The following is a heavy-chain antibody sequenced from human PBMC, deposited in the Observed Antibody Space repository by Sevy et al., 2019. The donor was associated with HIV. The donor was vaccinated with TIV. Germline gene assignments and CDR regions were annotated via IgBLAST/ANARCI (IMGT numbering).Heavy chain of an antibody. J-gene: IGHJ4*02. CDR3: AKEDTHRRRDF. CDR1: AVPFSNYA. V-gene: IGHV3-23*01. CDR2: IGTSGSTT. Sequence: GRSLRLSCAASAVPFSNYAMSWVRQAPGKGLEWVSTIGTSGSTTNYAGPVRGRFTISRDNSRNTLYLQMNTLRVEDTAVYYCAKEDTHRRRDFWGQGTLVTVSS.